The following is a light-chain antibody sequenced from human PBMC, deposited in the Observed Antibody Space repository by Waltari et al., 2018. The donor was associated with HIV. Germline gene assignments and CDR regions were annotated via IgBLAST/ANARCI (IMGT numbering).Light chain of an antibody. CDR3: QQYLSAPFT. CDR2: WAS. Sequence: DIVMTPSPVSLAVSLGERATIICKSSQSVLYSSNNENYWAWYQQKPGPPPRLLIYWASTRESGVPDRFSGSGSGTDFTLTISSLQAEDVAIYYCQQYLSAPFTFGQGSKLEIK. J-gene: IGKJ2*01. V-gene: IGKV4-1*01. CDR1: QSVLYSSNNENY.